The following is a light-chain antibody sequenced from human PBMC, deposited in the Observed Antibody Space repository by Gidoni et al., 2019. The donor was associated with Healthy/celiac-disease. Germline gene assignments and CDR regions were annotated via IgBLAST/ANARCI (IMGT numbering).Light chain of an antibody. CDR2: AAS. J-gene: IGKJ1*01. CDR1: QSISSY. V-gene: IGKV1-39*01. CDR3: QQSYSTPRT. Sequence: DLQMTQSPSSLSASVGDRVTITCRASQSISSYLHWYQQKPGKAPKLLIYAASSLQSWVPSRFSGSGSGTEFTLTISSLQPEDFATYYCQQSYSTPRTFGQGTKVEIK.